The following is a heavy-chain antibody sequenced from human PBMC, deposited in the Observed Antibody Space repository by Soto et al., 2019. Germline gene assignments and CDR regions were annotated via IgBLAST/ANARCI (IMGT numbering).Heavy chain of an antibody. J-gene: IGHJ5*02. CDR2: MNTNSGDT. Sequence: QAHLVQSGAEVKKPGASVKVSCKASGYTFTNYDINWVRQATGQGPEWLGWMNTNSGDTGYAQKFQGRVTLTRDTSRTTAYLELTTLAFEDTAVYYCARNPPLTGWFDPWGQGHLVIVSS. CDR1: GYTFTNYD. CDR3: ARNPPLTGWFDP. D-gene: IGHD3-10*01. V-gene: IGHV1-8*01.